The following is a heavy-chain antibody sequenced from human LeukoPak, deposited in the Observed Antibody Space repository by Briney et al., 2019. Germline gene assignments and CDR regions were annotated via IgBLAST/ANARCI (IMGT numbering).Heavy chain of an antibody. Sequence: PGGSLRLSCAASGFTFSSYEMNWVRQASGKGLEWVSYISSSGSTMYYTDSVKGRFTISRDNAKNSLYLQMIRLRAEDTAVYYCARGRNWVGANRAKEIYFDYWGQGRAVTVSP. V-gene: IGHV3-48*03. CDR3: ARGRNWVGANRAKEIYFDY. CDR2: ISSSGSTM. D-gene: IGHD1-26*01. CDR1: GFTFSSYE. J-gene: IGHJ4*02.